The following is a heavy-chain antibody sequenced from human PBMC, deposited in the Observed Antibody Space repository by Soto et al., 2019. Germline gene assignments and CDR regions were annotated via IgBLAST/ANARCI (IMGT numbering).Heavy chain of an antibody. CDR3: ARLIGDSWLDS. CDR2: IQSDGSSI. D-gene: IGHD2-8*01. V-gene: IGHV3-74*01. J-gene: IGHJ5*01. Sequence: PWGSLRLSCSASGFIFNNYFMHWVRQVPGKGLMWVSRIQSDGSSIDYADSVKGRFTISRDNAKNTVYLQMNSLRVEDTAVYYCARLIGDSWLDSWGQGTLVTVSS. CDR1: GFIFNNYF.